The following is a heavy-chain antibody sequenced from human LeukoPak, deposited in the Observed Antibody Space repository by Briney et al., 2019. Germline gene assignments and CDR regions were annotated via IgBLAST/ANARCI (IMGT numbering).Heavy chain of an antibody. CDR1: GGSISSTNW. J-gene: IGHJ5*02. V-gene: IGHV4-4*02. CDR3: ARGGYYGSGNDFRFDP. D-gene: IGHD3-10*01. CDR2: IFHSGIT. Sequence: SGTLSLTCAVSGGSISSTNWWSWVRQPPGKGLEWIGEIFHSGITNYSPSLKSRVTISVDTSKNQFSLQLSSVTAADTAVYFCARGGYYGSGNDFRFDPWGQGTLVTVSS.